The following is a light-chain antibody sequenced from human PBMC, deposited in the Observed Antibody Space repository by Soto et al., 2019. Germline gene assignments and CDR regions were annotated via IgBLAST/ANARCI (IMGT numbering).Light chain of an antibody. J-gene: IGLJ1*01. CDR3: CLYVGGRTYV. CDR1: VGL. V-gene: IGLV2-23*01. Sequence: QSALTQPASVSGSPGRSITISCTGTVGLVSWYQQHPGKVPKLIIYDDTKRPSGVSSRFSGSKSGNTASLTISGLQTEDEADYYCCLYVGGRTYVFGTGTKLTVL. CDR2: DDT.